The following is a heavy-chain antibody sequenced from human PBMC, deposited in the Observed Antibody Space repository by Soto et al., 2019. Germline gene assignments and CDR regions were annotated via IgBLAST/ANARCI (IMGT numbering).Heavy chain of an antibody. CDR3: AKRRGAGGHFDY. CDR2: VSIGGST. CDR1: GFTFSSYA. V-gene: IGHV3-23*01. D-gene: IGHD2-15*01. Sequence: PWGSLRLGCAASGFTFSSYAMGWVRQGPGKGLEWVAVVSIGGSTHYADSVRGRFTISRDNSKNTLSLQMNSLTAEDTAVYFCAKRRGAGGHFDYWGQGALVTVS. J-gene: IGHJ4*02.